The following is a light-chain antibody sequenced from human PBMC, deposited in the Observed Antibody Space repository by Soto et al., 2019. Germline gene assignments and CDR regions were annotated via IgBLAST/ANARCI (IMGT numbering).Light chain of an antibody. CDR1: ISDFVVYNY. Sequence: QSALTQGASVSGSPGQSITISCTGTISDFVVYNYVSWYQQHPGKAPKLMIYGVSNRPSGVSNRFSVSKSGNTASLTISGLQADDEADYYCSSHTISSALQVSGTATKVTVL. CDR2: GVS. J-gene: IGLJ1*01. V-gene: IGLV2-14*01. CDR3: SSHTISSALQV.